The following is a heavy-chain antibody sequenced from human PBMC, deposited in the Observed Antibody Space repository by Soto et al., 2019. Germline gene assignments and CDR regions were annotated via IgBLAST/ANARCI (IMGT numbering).Heavy chain of an antibody. CDR3: ARVGPPSDV. V-gene: IGHV3-48*04. J-gene: IGHJ6*02. CDR2: ISSSGSTI. Sequence: GGSLRLSCAASGFTFSSYSMNWVRQAPGKGLEWVSHISSSGSTIYYADSVKGRFTISRDNAKNSLYLQMNSLRAEDTAVYYCARVGPPSDVWGQGTTVTVSS. CDR1: GFTFSSYS.